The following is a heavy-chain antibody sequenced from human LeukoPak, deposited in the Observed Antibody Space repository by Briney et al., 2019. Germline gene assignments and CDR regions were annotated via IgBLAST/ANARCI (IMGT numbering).Heavy chain of an antibody. D-gene: IGHD6-19*01. CDR3: AQSSGWDSIKY. J-gene: IGHJ4*02. V-gene: IGHV1-2*02. CDR2: INPNSGGT. CDR1: GHTFTGYY. Sequence: ASVKVSCKASGHTFTGYYMHWVRQAPGQGLEWMGWINPNSGGTNHAQKFQGRVSMTRDTSISTAYMELSRLRSDDTAVYYCAQSSGWDSIKYWGQGTLVTVSS.